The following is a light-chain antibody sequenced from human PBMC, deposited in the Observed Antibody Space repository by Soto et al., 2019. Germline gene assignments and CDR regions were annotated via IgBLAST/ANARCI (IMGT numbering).Light chain of an antibody. CDR1: QSISSW. V-gene: IGKV1-5*01. CDR2: DAS. CDR3: QQYNSYPWT. J-gene: IGKJ1*01. Sequence: DIQMTQSPSTLSASVGARVTITCRASQSISSWLAWYQQKPGKAPKLLIYDASSLESGFPSRFSGSGSGTEFTLNISSLQPDDFATYYCQQYNSYPWTFGQGTKVDIK.